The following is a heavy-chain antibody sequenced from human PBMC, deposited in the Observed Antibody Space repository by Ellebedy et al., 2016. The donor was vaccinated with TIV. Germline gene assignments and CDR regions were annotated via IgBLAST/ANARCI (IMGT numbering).Heavy chain of an antibody. J-gene: IGHJ6*03. CDR2: IIPIFGTA. D-gene: IGHD2-2*01. Sequence: SVKVSXXASGGTFSSYAISWVRQAPGQGLEWMGGIIPIFGTANYAQKFQGRVTITADESTSTAYMELSSLRSEDTAVYYCARGEGGYCSSTSCSQEGYYYYYMDVWGKGTTVTVSS. CDR1: GGTFSSYA. V-gene: IGHV1-69*13. CDR3: ARGEGGYCSSTSCSQEGYYYYYMDV.